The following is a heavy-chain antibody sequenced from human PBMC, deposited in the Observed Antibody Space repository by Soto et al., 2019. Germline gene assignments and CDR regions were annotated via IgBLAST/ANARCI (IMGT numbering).Heavy chain of an antibody. J-gene: IGHJ4*02. CDR1: GFTFSSYD. V-gene: IGHV3-23*01. CDR2: VSASGSIT. CDR3: AKGDCSGGRCYRGFDY. D-gene: IGHD2-15*01. Sequence: EVQVLESGGGLVQPGGSLRLSCAASGFTFSSYDMSWVRQAPGKGLVWVSGVSASGSITSYADSAKGRFTISRDNAKNTVFLQMSSLRAEDTAVYFCAKGDCSGGRCYRGFDYWGQGTLVTVSS.